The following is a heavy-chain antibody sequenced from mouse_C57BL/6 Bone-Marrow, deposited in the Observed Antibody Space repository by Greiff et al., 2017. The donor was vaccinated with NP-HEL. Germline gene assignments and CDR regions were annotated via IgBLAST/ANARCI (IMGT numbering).Heavy chain of an antibody. CDR1: GYTFTSYD. CDR3: AKEGNYY. J-gene: IGHJ2*01. CDR2: IYPRDGST. Sequence: VQLQESGPELLKPGASVKLSCKASGYTFTSYDINWVKQRPGQGLEWIGWIYPRDGSTKYNEKFKGKATLTVDTSSSTAYMELHSLTSEDSAVYFCAKEGNYYWGQGTTLTVSS. V-gene: IGHV1-85*01.